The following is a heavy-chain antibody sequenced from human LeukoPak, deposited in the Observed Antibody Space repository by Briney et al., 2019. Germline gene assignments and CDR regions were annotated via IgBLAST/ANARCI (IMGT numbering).Heavy chain of an antibody. V-gene: IGHV3-23*01. D-gene: IGHD2-15*01. Sequence: PGGSLRLSCAASGFTFSSYAMSWVRQAPGKGLEWVSAISGSGGSTYYADSVKGRFTISRDNSKNTLYLQMNSLRAEDTAVYYCAKDLGNIVVVVAATSYWGQGTLVTDSS. J-gene: IGHJ4*02. CDR2: ISGSGGST. CDR1: GFTFSSYA. CDR3: AKDLGNIVVVVAATSY.